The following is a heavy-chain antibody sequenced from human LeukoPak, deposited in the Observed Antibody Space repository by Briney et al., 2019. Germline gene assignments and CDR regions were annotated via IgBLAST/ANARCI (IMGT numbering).Heavy chain of an antibody. Sequence: SETLSLTCTVSGGSISSSSYYWAWIRQPPGKGLEWIGSIYYSGSTYYNPSLKSRVTISVDTSKNQFSLKLSSVTAADTAVYYCARQMQRYSSSWALHWFDPWGQGTLVTVSS. CDR2: IYYSGST. D-gene: IGHD6-13*01. V-gene: IGHV4-39*01. CDR1: GGSISSSSYY. J-gene: IGHJ5*02. CDR3: ARQMQRYSSSWALHWFDP.